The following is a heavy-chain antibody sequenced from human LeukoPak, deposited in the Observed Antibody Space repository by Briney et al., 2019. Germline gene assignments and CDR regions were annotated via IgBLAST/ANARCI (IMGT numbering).Heavy chain of an antibody. J-gene: IGHJ4*02. D-gene: IGHD1-26*01. CDR1: GFTFSSYA. CDR3: AKQRYSGSYYDY. V-gene: IGHV3-23*01. CDR2: ISGSGGST. Sequence: GASLRLSCAASGFTFSSYAMSWVRQAPGEGLEWVSAISGSGGSTYYADSVKGRFTISRDNSKNTLYLQMNSLRAEDTAVYYCAKQRYSGSYYDYWGQGTLVTVSS.